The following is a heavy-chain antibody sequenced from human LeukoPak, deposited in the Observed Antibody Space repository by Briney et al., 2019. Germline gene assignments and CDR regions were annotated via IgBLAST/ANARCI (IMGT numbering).Heavy chain of an antibody. CDR1: GGPISSSSYY. CDR2: IYYSGST. Sequence: SETLSLTCTVSGGPISSSSYYWGWIRQPPGKGLEWIGSIYYSGSTYYNPSLKSRVTISVDTSKNQFSLKLSSVTAADTAVYYCARHVRDILTGYPLYLDYWGQGTLVTVSS. D-gene: IGHD3-9*01. CDR3: ARHVRDILTGYPLYLDY. V-gene: IGHV4-39*01. J-gene: IGHJ4*02.